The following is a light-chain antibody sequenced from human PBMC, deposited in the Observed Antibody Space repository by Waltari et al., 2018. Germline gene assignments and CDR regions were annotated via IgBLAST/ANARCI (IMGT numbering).Light chain of an antibody. CDR2: STN. CDR1: SGSVAISHY. J-gene: IGLJ2*01. V-gene: IGLV8-61*01. CDR3: ALYMGGDIF. Sequence: QTVVTQEPSFSVSPGATVTLTCGLNSGSVAISHYASWYQQTPGQAPRTLIYSTNTRSSGVPDRFSGSILGNKAALTITGAQADDESDYHCALYMGGDIFFGGGTKLTVL.